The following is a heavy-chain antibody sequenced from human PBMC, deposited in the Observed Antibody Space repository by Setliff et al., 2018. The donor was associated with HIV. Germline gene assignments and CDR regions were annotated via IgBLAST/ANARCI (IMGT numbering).Heavy chain of an antibody. CDR1: GGSISTSNYY. Sequence: SETLSLTCTVSGGSISTSNYYWGWVRQPPGKGLEWVGNVDSTGSTYYNPSLKSRVTISVDTSKNQFSLRLNSVTAADTAVYYCARQGNVVVVTSFDYWGQGTLVTVSS. V-gene: IGHV4-39*07. J-gene: IGHJ4*02. CDR2: VDSTGST. CDR3: ARQGNVVVVTSFDY. D-gene: IGHD2-21*02.